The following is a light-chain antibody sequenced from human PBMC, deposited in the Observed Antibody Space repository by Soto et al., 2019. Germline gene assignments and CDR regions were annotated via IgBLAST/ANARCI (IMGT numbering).Light chain of an antibody. CDR2: DAS. J-gene: IGKJ4*01. CDR3: QQRSSWPRA. Sequence: EIVLTQSPATLSLSLGERATLSCRASQYINTYLVWYQQKPGQAPRLLIYDASKRATGIPDRFSGSGSGTDFTLTISSLAPEDFALYYCQQRSSWPRAFGGGTKVDIK. CDR1: QYINTY. V-gene: IGKV3-11*01.